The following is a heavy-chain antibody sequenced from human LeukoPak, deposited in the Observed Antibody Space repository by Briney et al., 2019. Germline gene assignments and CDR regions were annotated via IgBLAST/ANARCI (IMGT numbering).Heavy chain of an antibody. CDR1: GFTFSSHW. J-gene: IGHJ4*02. CDR3: ARDSYYDILTGYLRYFDY. CDR2: IKEDGTRK. Sequence: PGGSLRLSCAASGFTFSSHWMTWVRQAPGKGLEWVANIKEDGTRKNYMDSVKGRFTISRDNAKNSLYLQMNSLRAEDTAVYYCARDSYYDILTGYLRYFDYWGQGTLVTVSS. V-gene: IGHV3-7*01. D-gene: IGHD3-9*01.